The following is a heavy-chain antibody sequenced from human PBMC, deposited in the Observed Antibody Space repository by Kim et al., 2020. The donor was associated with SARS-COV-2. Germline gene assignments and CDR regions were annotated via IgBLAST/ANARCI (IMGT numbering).Heavy chain of an antibody. D-gene: IGHD6-13*01. CDR3: ARGLTSSWYPDWFDP. Sequence: SETLSLTCTVSGGSVNSGSYYWSWIRQPPGKGLEWIGFVYYSGNTDYNPSLKSRVTISLDTTKNQFSLKLTSVIAADTAGYFCARGLTSSWYPDWFDPLG. J-gene: IGHJ5*02. CDR1: GGSVNSGSYY. V-gene: IGHV4-61*01. CDR2: VYYSGNT.